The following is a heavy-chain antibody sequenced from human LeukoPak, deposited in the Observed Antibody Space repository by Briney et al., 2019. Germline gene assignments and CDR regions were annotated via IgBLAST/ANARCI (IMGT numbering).Heavy chain of an antibody. CDR3: AKDLRRSGYSYGSFDY. CDR2: IWYDGSNK. CDR1: GFTFSSYG. D-gene: IGHD5-18*01. Sequence: GGSLRLSCAASGFTFSSYGMHWVRQAPGKGLEWVAYIWYDGSNKYYADSVKGRFTISRDNSKNTLYLQMNSLRAEDTAVYYCAKDLRRSGYSYGSFDYWGQGTLVTVSS. J-gene: IGHJ4*02. V-gene: IGHV3-30*02.